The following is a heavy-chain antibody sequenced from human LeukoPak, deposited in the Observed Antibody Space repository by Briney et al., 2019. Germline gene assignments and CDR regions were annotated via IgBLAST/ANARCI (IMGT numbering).Heavy chain of an antibody. CDR3: EKDSHLGV. J-gene: IGHJ6*02. CDR1: GGSISNSFYY. CDR2: IHSTGNS. V-gene: IGHV4-39*01. D-gene: IGHD2-15*01. Sequence: SETLSLTCSVSGGSISNSFYYWGWIRQLPGKGLEWIGNIHSTGNSFCNPSLKSRVTISVDTSKNQFSLKLSSVTAADTAVYYCEKDSHLGVWGHGTTVTVSS.